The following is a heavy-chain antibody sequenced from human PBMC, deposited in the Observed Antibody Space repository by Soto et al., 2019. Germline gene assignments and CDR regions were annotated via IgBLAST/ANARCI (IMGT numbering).Heavy chain of an antibody. J-gene: IGHJ4*02. V-gene: IGHV3-30-3*01. CDR2: ISYDGSNK. CDR1: GFTFSSYA. D-gene: IGHD3-3*01. Sequence: GGSLRLSCAASGFTFSSYAMHWVRQAPGKGLEWVAVISYDGSNKYYADSVKGRFTISRDNSKNTLYLQMNSLRAEDTAVYYCASVPNYDFWSGYHSPLDYWGQGTLVTVSS. CDR3: ASVPNYDFWSGYHSPLDY.